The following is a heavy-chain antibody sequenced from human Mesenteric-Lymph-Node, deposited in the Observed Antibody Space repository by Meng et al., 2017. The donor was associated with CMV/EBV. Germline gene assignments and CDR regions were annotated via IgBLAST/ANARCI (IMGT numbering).Heavy chain of an antibody. D-gene: IGHD3-22*01. J-gene: IGHJ6*02. CDR1: GDSVSSHSAA. Sequence: SQTLSLTCAMSGDSVSSHSAAWNWIRQSPSRGLEWLGRTYYRSKWYNDYAVSVKSRITINPDTSKNQFSLQLNSVTPEDTAVYYCARDRHYYDSSGYYSHYYYYGMDVWGQGTTVTVSS. V-gene: IGHV6-1*01. CDR3: ARDRHYYDSSGYYSHYYYYGMDV. CDR2: TYYRSKWYN.